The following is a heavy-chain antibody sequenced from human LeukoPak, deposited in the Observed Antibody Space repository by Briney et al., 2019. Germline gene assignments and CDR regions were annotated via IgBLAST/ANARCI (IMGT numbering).Heavy chain of an antibody. CDR3: AKDLAVVVPAAITLLFDY. Sequence: GGSLRLSCAASGFAFSSYGMHWVRQAPGKGLEWVAVISYDGSNKYYADSVKGRFTISRDNSKNALYLQMNSLRSEDTAVHYCAKDLAVVVPAAITLLFDYWGRGTLVTVSS. J-gene: IGHJ4*02. D-gene: IGHD2-2*01. CDR1: GFAFSSYG. V-gene: IGHV3-30*18. CDR2: ISYDGSNK.